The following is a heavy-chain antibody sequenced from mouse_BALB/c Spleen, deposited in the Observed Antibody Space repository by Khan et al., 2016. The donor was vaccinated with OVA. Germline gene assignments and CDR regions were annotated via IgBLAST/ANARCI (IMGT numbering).Heavy chain of an antibody. V-gene: IGHV9-1*02. CDR1: GYTFTNYG. J-gene: IGHJ1*01. Sequence: QIQLVQSGPELKKPGETVKISCKASGYTFTNYGMNWVMQAPGKGLKWLGWINTYTGEPTYADDFKGRYAFSLETSARTAYLQINNLKNEDMATYFCARISSYWYSDVWGAGTTVTVSS. D-gene: IGHD6-2*01. CDR3: ARISSYWYSDV. CDR2: INTYTGEP.